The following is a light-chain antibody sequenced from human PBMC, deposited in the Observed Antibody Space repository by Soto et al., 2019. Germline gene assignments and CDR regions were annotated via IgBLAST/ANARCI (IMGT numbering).Light chain of an antibody. CDR3: QQYGSSLTWT. V-gene: IGKV1-17*01. CDR2: AVS. J-gene: IGKJ1*01. Sequence: DIQMTQSPSSLSASVGDRVTITCRASQGIRNDLGWYQQKPGKAPKCLIYAVSSLRSGVPSRFSGSGSGTDFTLTISSLQPEDFAVYYCQQYGSSLTWTFGQGTKVDIK. CDR1: QGIRND.